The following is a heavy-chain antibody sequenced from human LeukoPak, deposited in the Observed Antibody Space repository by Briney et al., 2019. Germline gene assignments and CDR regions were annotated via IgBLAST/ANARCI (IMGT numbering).Heavy chain of an antibody. Sequence: PGGSLRLSCAAPGFTFRDYYMNWIRKAPGKGLEWLSSISSIWTYTNYADSVKGRFTISRDNAKNSLYLQINSLRAEDTAVYYCARAPVNWGYYYYYGMDVWGQGTTVTVSS. CDR2: ISSIWTYT. J-gene: IGHJ6*02. D-gene: IGHD7-27*01. CDR1: GFTFRDYY. V-gene: IGHV3-11*05. CDR3: ARAPVNWGYYYYYGMDV.